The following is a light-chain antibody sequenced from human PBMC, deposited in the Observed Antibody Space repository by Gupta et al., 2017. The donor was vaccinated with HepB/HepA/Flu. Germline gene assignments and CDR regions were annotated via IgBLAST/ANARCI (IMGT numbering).Light chain of an antibody. CDR2: GAS. Sequence: EIVMTQSPATLSVSPGERATLSSRASQSVSSNLAWYQQKPGQAPRLLIYGASTRATGIPARFSGSGSGTEFTLTISSLQSEDFAVYYCQQYNNWLPWTFGQGTKVEIK. J-gene: IGKJ1*01. CDR1: QSVSSN. CDR3: QQYNNWLPWT. V-gene: IGKV3-15*01.